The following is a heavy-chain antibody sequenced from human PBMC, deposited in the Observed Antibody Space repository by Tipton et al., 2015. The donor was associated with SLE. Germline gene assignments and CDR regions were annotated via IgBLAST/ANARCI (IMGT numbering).Heavy chain of an antibody. V-gene: IGHV4-59*11. D-gene: IGHD3-10*01. CDR1: GGSISSHY. J-gene: IGHJ3*02. Sequence: TLSLTCTVSGGSISSHYWSWIRQPPGKGLEWIGYIYYSGSTNYNPSLKSRVTISVDTSKNQFSLKLSSVTAADTAVYYCARALGGYYGSGTFDIGGQGTMVTVSS. CDR2: IYYSGST. CDR3: ARALGGYYGSGTFDI.